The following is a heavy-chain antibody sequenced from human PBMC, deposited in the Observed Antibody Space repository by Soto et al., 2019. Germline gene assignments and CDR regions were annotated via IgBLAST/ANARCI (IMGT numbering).Heavy chain of an antibody. V-gene: IGHV3-48*02. J-gene: IGHJ6*02. CDR2: ISSSSSTI. CDR3: ARDRYNRLGVRGNGMDV. CDR1: GFTFSSYS. Sequence: GGSLRLSCAASGFTFSSYSMNWVRQAPGKGLEWVSYISSSSSTIYYADSVKGRFTISRDNAKNSLYLQMNSLRDEDTAVYYCARDRYNRLGVRGNGMDVWGQGTTVTVSS. D-gene: IGHD1-20*01.